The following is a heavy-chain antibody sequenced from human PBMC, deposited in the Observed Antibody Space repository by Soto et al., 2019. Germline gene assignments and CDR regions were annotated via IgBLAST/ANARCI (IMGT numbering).Heavy chain of an antibody. V-gene: IGHV1-69*08. CDR3: ARDWESTVSTWSFGAF. J-gene: IGHJ4*02. CDR1: GGTFSPYT. D-gene: IGHD3-10*01. Sequence: QVQLVQSGAEVKKPGSSVKVSCKASGGTFSPYTINWVRQAPGQGLEWMGRIIPFLGVTNYAQKFQARVTSTADKSTTTAYMELSGLRFEDTAVYYCARDWESTVSTWSFGAFWCRGTLVTVSS. CDR2: IIPFLGVT.